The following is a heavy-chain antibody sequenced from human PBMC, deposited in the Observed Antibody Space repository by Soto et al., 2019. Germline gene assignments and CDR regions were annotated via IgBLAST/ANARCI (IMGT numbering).Heavy chain of an antibody. CDR3: VKNSGWFNT. V-gene: IGHV3-23*01. CDR1: GFTFGTTD. CDR2: IDGSGGIT. D-gene: IGHD3-10*01. Sequence: QLLQSGGGLVQPGGSLPLSCAASGFTFGTTDMSWVRQAPGVGLEWVSTIDGSGGITYYADSVKGRFTISRDNSRNTVYLQMNSLRGDDTAVYYCVKNSGWFNTWGQGALVTVSS. J-gene: IGHJ5*02.